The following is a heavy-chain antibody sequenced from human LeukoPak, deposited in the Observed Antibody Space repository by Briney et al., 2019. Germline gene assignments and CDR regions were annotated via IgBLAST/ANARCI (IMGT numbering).Heavy chain of an antibody. D-gene: IGHD5-24*01. CDR3: ASSRDGYNYFDAFAI. V-gene: IGHV1-46*01. J-gene: IGHJ3*02. CDR1: GCTFTSYY. CDR2: INPSGGST. Sequence: GASVKVSCKASGCTFTSYYMHWVRQAPGQGLEGMGIINPSGGSTSYAQKFQGRVTMTRDTSTSTVYMELSSLRSEDTAVYYCASSRDGYNYFDAFAIWGQGTVVTVYS.